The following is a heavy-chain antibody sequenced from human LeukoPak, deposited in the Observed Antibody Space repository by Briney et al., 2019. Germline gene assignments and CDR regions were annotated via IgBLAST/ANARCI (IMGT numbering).Heavy chain of an antibody. CDR3: ARDRSSGLWPPTTYYFDY. D-gene: IGHD5-18*01. CDR2: IWYDGSNK. V-gene: IGHV3-33*01. J-gene: IGHJ4*02. Sequence: GGSLRLSCAASGFTFSSYGMHWVRQAPGKGLEWAAVIWYDGSNKYYADSVKGRFTISRDNSKNTLYLQMNSLRAEDTAVYYCARDRSSGLWPPTTYYFDYWGQGTLVTVSS. CDR1: GFTFSSYG.